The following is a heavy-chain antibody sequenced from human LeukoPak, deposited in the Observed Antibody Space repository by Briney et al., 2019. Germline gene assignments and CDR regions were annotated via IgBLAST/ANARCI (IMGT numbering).Heavy chain of an antibody. CDR3: VRVKGSYFDY. CDR1: GFPLSGYS. Sequence: PAGSLTLSCAASGFPLSGYSINWVRQAPGKGLEWVSYISSSGSAIYYVDSVKGRFTVSRDNAKNSLFLQMNSPRAEDTAVYYCVRVKGSYFDYWGQGALVTVSS. V-gene: IGHV3-48*01. CDR2: ISSSGSAI. J-gene: IGHJ4*02. D-gene: IGHD2-15*01.